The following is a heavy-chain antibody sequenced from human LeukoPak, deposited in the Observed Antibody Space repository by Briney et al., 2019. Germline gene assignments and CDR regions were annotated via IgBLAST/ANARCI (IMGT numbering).Heavy chain of an antibody. CDR1: GYRFTSYW. Sequence: GESLKISCKGSGYRFTSYWIAWVRQRPGKGLEWMGIIYPGDSDTRYSPSFRGQVTISADKSISTAYLQWSSLKASDTAMYYCARLLRNIAAAVYYFDYWGQGTLVTVSS. J-gene: IGHJ4*02. V-gene: IGHV5-51*01. CDR3: ARLLRNIAAAVYYFDY. CDR2: IYPGDSDT. D-gene: IGHD6-13*01.